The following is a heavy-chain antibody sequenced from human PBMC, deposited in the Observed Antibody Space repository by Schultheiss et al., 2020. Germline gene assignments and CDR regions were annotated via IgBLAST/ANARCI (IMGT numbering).Heavy chain of an antibody. Sequence: GGSLRLSCAASGFTFDDYAMHWVRQAPGKGLEWVSGISWNSGSIGYVDSVKGRFTISRDNAKNSLYLQMNSLRAEDTAVYYCARDLELAMITFGGAIDYWGQGTLVTVSS. CDR2: ISWNSGSI. D-gene: IGHD3-16*01. J-gene: IGHJ4*02. V-gene: IGHV3-9*01. CDR1: GFTFDDYA. CDR3: ARDLELAMITFGGAIDY.